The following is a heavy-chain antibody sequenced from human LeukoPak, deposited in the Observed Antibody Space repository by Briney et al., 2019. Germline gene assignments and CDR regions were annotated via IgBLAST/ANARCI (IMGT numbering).Heavy chain of an antibody. CDR3: ARDPSSSSWYLAFDY. CDR2: IGRGTT. Sequence: GGSLRLSCAASGFTVSSYSMNWVRQAPGKGLEWVSHIGRGTTYADSVKGRFTISRDNAKNSVYLQMNSLRAEDTAVYYCARDPSSSSWYLAFDYWGQGTLVTVSS. CDR1: GFTVSSYS. J-gene: IGHJ4*02. V-gene: IGHV3-48*04. D-gene: IGHD6-13*01.